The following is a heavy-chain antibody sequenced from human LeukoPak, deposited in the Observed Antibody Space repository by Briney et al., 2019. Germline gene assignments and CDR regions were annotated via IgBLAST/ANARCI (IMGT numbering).Heavy chain of an antibody. CDR2: INTNTGNP. Sequence: ASVKVSCKASGGTFSSYAISWVRQAPGQGLEWMGWINTNTGNPTYAQGFTGRFVFSLDTSVSTAYLQISSLKAEDTAVYYCARDFDYDSNWFDPWGQGTLVTVSS. J-gene: IGHJ5*02. V-gene: IGHV7-4-1*02. D-gene: IGHD3-3*01. CDR3: ARDFDYDSNWFDP. CDR1: GGTFSSYA.